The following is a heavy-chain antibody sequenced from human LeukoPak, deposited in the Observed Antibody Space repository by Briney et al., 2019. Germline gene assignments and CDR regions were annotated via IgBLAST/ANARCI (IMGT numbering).Heavy chain of an antibody. Sequence: GGSLRLSCAASGFTVSSNYMSWVRQAPGKGLEWVSVIYSGGSTYYADSGEGRFTISRDNSKNTLYLQMNSLRAEDTAVYYCARDPGGPHTVKWDAFDIWGQGTMVTVSS. V-gene: IGHV3-53*01. CDR1: GFTVSSNY. J-gene: IGHJ3*02. D-gene: IGHD2-2*02. CDR2: IYSGGST. CDR3: ARDPGGPHTVKWDAFDI.